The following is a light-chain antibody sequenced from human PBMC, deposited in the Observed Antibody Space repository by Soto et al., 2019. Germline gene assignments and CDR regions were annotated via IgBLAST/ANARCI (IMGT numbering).Light chain of an antibody. J-gene: IGLJ2*01. CDR2: AVS. V-gene: IGLV2-14*01. CDR1: SSDVGGYNY. CDR3: SAYTSSSTQMV. Sequence: QSVLTQPASVSGSPGQSITITCTGTSSDVGGYNYGSWYQPHPGTAPKLLVYAVSNRSSGVYNSFSGSESGNSASLTISGLQAEDEADYYCSAYTSSSTQMVFGGGTKLTVL.